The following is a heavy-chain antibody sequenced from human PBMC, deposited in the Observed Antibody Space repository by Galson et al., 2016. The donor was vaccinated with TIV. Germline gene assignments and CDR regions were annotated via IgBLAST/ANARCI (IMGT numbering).Heavy chain of an antibody. CDR3: AQWLGTSNS. Sequence: SLRLSCAASRSTFSSSWMHWVRQAPGKGLEWVANINGDGTEIKYEDAVKGRFTISRDNAKNSLYLQMSNLRVEDTAMDYCAQWLGTSNSWGQGTLVTVSS. V-gene: IGHV3-7*01. CDR2: INGDGTEI. CDR1: RSTFSSSW. J-gene: IGHJ4*02. D-gene: IGHD6-19*01.